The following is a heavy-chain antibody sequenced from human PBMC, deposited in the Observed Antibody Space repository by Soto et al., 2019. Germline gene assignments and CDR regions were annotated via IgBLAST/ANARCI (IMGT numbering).Heavy chain of an antibody. D-gene: IGHD3-22*01. V-gene: IGHV4-30-4*01. Sequence: SETLSLTCTVSGGSISSGDYYWSWIRQPPGKGLEWIGYIYYSGSTYYNPSLKSRVTISVDTSKNQFSLKLTSVTAADAALYYCARYFFDSSDYTTNWFDPWGQGTLVTVS. J-gene: IGHJ5*02. CDR2: IYYSGST. CDR1: GGSISSGDYY. CDR3: ARYFFDSSDYTTNWFDP.